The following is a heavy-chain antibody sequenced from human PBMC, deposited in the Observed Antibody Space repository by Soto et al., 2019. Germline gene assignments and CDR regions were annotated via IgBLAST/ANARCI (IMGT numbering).Heavy chain of an antibody. V-gene: IGHV4-59*01. CDR2: IYYSGST. Sequence: PSETLSVTCTGSGGSISSYYWSWIRQPPGKGLEWIGYIYYSGSTNYNPSLKSRVTISVDTSKNQFSLKLSSVTAADTAVYYCARATYDFWSGYYYYYGMDVWGQGTTVTVSS. CDR3: ARATYDFWSGYYYYYGMDV. J-gene: IGHJ6*02. CDR1: GGSISSYY. D-gene: IGHD3-3*01.